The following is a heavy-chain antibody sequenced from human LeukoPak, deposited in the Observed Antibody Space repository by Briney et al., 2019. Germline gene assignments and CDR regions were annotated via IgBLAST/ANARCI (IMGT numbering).Heavy chain of an antibody. CDR3: ARDPSYNDYGGNNWFDP. J-gene: IGHJ5*02. CDR2: INPNSGGT. V-gene: IGHV1-2*06. D-gene: IGHD4-23*01. CDR1: GYTFTGYY. Sequence: ASVKVSCKASGYTFTGYYMHWVRQAPGQGLEWMGRINPNSGGTNYAQKFQGRVTMTGDTSISTAYMELSRLRSDDTAVYYCARDPSYNDYGGNNWFDPWGQGTLVTVSS.